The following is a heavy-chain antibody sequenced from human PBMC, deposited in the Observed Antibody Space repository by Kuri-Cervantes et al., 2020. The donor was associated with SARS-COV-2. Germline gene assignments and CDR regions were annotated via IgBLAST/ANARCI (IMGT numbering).Heavy chain of an antibody. Sequence: GESLKISCAASGFTFSSYGMHWVRQAPGKGLEWVAVISYDGSNKYYADSVKGRFAISRDNSKNTLYLQMNSLRAEDTAVYYCARVEGGGTTVTSYFDYWGQGTLVTVSS. J-gene: IGHJ4*02. CDR3: ARVEGGGTTVTSYFDY. CDR1: GFTFSSYG. D-gene: IGHD4-17*01. CDR2: ISYDGSNK. V-gene: IGHV3-30*03.